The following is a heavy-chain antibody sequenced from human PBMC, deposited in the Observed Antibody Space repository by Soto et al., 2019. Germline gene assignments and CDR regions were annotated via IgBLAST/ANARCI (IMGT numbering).Heavy chain of an antibody. D-gene: IGHD3-10*01. CDR3: ARARPDSAGSSLGRRLDV. CDR2: IFFTGAT. Sequence: QVHLQESGPGLVKPSGTLSLICIVSGDSVTFGHHYWSWIRQPPREGLEWIGPIFFTGATNYSPSLKSRVTMSVDSSKSQFSLNLTSVTAADSAIYYCARARPDSAGSSLGRRLDVWGQGTTVTVSS. CDR1: GDSVTFGHHY. V-gene: IGHV4-61*01. J-gene: IGHJ6*02.